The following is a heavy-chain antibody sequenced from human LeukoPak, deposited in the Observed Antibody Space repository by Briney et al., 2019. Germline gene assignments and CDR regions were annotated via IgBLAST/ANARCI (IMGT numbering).Heavy chain of an antibody. Sequence: GGSLRLSCAASGFTVSSNYMSWDRQAPGKVLEWVSVIYSGGSTYYADSVKGRFTISRHNSKNTLYLQMNSLRAEDTAVYYCAGYDSSGGFDPWGQGTLVTVSP. D-gene: IGHD3-22*01. CDR3: AGYDSSGGFDP. V-gene: IGHV3-53*04. CDR2: IYSGGST. CDR1: GFTVSSNY. J-gene: IGHJ5*02.